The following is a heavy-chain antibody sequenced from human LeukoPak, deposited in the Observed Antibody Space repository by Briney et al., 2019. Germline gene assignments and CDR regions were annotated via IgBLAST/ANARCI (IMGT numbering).Heavy chain of an antibody. CDR1: GGSFSGYY. V-gene: IGHV4-34*01. J-gene: IGHJ4*02. D-gene: IGHD5-18*01. Sequence: SETLSLTCAVYGGSFSGYYWSWIRQPPGKGLEWIGEINHSGSTNYNPSLKSRVTISVDTSKNQFSLKLSSVTAADTAVYYCARVRGYSYGYGRKSYFGYWGQGTLVIVSS. CDR3: ARVRGYSYGYGRKSYFGY. CDR2: INHSGST.